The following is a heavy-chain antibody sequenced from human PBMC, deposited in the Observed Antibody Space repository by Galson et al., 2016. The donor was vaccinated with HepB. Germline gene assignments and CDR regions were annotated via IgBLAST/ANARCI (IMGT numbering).Heavy chain of an antibody. Sequence: SLRLSCAASGFTFSTYVMSWVRQAPGKGLEWVSALSGNGDHAFYADSVKGRFTISRDNSKDTLYLQMNSLRVEDTALYYCAKVGGRGDYWGQGTLVSVSS. D-gene: IGHD4-23*01. CDR2: LSGNGDHA. J-gene: IGHJ4*02. V-gene: IGHV3-23*01. CDR3: AKVGGRGDY. CDR1: GFTFSTYV.